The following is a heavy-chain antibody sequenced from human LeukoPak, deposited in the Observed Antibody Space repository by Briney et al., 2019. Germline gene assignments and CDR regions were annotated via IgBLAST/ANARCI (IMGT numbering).Heavy chain of an antibody. V-gene: IGHV4-4*08. CDR2: IYANGIT. D-gene: IGHD3-22*01. J-gene: IGHJ2*01. Sequence: SETLSVTCTVSGGSIFSYYFNWIRQPPGKGLEWIGYIYANGITNYTPSLRSRGTISIATSKNQFSLRLRSVTAADTAIYYCARRAYYDTSGYYPASGYFDLWGRGTLVTVSS. CDR1: GGSIFSYY. CDR3: ARRAYYDTSGYYPASGYFDL.